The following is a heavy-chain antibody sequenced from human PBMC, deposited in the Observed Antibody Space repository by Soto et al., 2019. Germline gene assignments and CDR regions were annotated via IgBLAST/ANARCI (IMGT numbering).Heavy chain of an antibody. Sequence: ASETLSLTCTVSGGSISGYYWSWIRQPAGKGLEWIGRIYTSGSTNYNPSLKSRVTMSVDTSKNQFSLKLSSVTAADTAVYYCARRQEDYDSSGYYWDDAFDIWGQGTMVTVSS. CDR2: IYTSGST. D-gene: IGHD3-22*01. V-gene: IGHV4-4*07. CDR3: ARRQEDYDSSGYYWDDAFDI. CDR1: GGSISGYY. J-gene: IGHJ3*02.